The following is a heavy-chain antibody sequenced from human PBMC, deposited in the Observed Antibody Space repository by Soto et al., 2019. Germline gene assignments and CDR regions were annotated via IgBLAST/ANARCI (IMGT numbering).Heavy chain of an antibody. Sequence: VKVSCKASGGTFSSYAISWVRQAPGQGLEWMGGIIPIFGTANYAQKFQGRVTITADESTSTAYMELSSLRSEDTAVYYCASNDEDSYGYSSDYWGQGTLVTVSS. D-gene: IGHD5-18*01. CDR1: GGTFSSYA. CDR2: IIPIFGTA. CDR3: ASNDEDSYGYSSDY. J-gene: IGHJ4*02. V-gene: IGHV1-69*01.